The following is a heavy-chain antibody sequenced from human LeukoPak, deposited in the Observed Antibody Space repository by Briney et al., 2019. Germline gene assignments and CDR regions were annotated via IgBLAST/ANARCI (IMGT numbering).Heavy chain of an antibody. Sequence: GASVKVSCKASGYTFTSYGISWVRQAPGQGLEWMGWISAYNGNTNYAQKFQGWVTMTRDTSISTAYMELSRLRSDDTAVYYCAREGLGELTLDYWGQGTLVTVSS. CDR2: ISAYNGNT. J-gene: IGHJ4*02. D-gene: IGHD3-16*01. CDR1: GYTFTSYG. V-gene: IGHV1-18*01. CDR3: AREGLGELTLDY.